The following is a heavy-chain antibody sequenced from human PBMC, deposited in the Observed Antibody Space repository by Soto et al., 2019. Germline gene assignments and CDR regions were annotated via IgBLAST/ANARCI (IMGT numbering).Heavy chain of an antibody. V-gene: IGHV3-7*01. Sequence: LRLSCAASGVNFHRYWMSWVRQAPGEGLEWFATIKRDASEKRDVDSVKGRFSVSRDNATNSVYMQMDSLRREDTAVYYCARESGSGSGNSMTHYLDYWGHGTLVTVSS. D-gene: IGHD3-10*01. CDR3: ARESGSGSGNSMTHYLDY. CDR2: IKRDASEK. J-gene: IGHJ4*01. CDR1: GVNFHRYW.